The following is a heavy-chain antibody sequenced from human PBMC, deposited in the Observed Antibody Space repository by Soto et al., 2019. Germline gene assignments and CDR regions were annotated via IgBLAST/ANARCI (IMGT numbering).Heavy chain of an antibody. V-gene: IGHV4-4*02. CDR1: GGSVSSNNW. Sequence: QVQLQESGPGLVKPSGTLSLTCAVSGGSVSSNNWWRWVRQSPGKGLEWMGEIYHSGSAHYNPSLKSRATISLDKYKNLFSLRLTYVTAADTAVYYCARVPGVVVSADDAFDIWGPGTRVIVSS. J-gene: IGHJ3*02. D-gene: IGHD2-21*02. CDR2: IYHSGSA. CDR3: ARVPGVVVSADDAFDI.